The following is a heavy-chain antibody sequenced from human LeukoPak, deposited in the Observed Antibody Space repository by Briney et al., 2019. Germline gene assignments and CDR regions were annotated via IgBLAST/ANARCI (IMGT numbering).Heavy chain of an antibody. V-gene: IGHV4-59*08. CDR1: GGSISSYY. J-gene: IGHJ6*02. Sequence: SETLSLTCTVSGGSISSYYWSWIRQPPGKGLEWIGYIYYSGSTNYNPSPKSRVTISVDTSKNQFSLKLSSVTAADTAVYYCARHVDDFWSGYYTAPYYYYGMDVWGQGTTVTVSS. D-gene: IGHD3-3*01. CDR2: IYYSGST. CDR3: ARHVDDFWSGYYTAPYYYYGMDV.